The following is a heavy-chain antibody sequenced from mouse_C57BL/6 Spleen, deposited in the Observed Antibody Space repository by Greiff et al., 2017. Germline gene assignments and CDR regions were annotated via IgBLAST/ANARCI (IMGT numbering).Heavy chain of an antibody. Sequence: VQLQQSGPELVKPGASVKISCKASGYSFTDYNMHWVKQSNGKSLEWIGVINPNYGTTSYNQKFKGKATLTVDQSSSTAYMQLNSLTSEDAAVYYCANSPSATEGGAWFAYWGQGTLVTVSA. CDR1: GYSFTDYN. CDR2: INPNYGTT. V-gene: IGHV1-39*01. CDR3: ANSPSATEGGAWFAY. D-gene: IGHD1-1*01. J-gene: IGHJ3*01.